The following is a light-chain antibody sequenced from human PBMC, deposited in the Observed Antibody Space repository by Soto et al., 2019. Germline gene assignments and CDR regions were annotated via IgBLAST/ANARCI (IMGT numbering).Light chain of an antibody. CDR1: QSVSDK. CDR2: HAS. Sequence: EFVLTQSPGTLSLSPGERATLSCRASQSVSDKLAWYQQKPGQAPRLLIYHASARATGIPARFSGSGSGTEFTLTISGLQSEDFAVYYYQQYNNWPPWTFGQGTKVDIK. CDR3: QQYNNWPPWT. J-gene: IGKJ1*01. V-gene: IGKV3-15*01.